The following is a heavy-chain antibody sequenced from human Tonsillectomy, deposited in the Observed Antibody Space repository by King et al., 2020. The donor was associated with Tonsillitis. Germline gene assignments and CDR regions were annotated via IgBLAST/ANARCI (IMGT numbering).Heavy chain of an antibody. CDR2: ISGSGGRT. Sequence: VQLVESGGGLEQPGGSLRLSCAASGFAFIAYDMNWVRQAPGKGPEWVSSISGSGGRTYYAESVKGRFTISRDNSKNTVFLQMDSLRAEDTAVYYCAKSGRYYYDSTRRDVFDIWGQGTMVTVSS. V-gene: IGHV3-23*04. CDR1: GFAFIAYD. J-gene: IGHJ3*02. CDR3: AKSGRYYYDSTRRDVFDI. D-gene: IGHD3-22*01.